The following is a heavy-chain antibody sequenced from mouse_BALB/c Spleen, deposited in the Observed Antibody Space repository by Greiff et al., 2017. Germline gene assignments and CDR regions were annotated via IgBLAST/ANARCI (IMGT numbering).Heavy chain of an antibody. CDR3: ARALLRLRFAY. Sequence: VKLQESGAELARPGASVKMSCKASGYTFTSYTMHWVKQRPGQGLEWIGYINPSSGYTNYNQKFKDKATLTADKSSSTAYMQLSSLTSEDSAVYYCARALLRLRFAYWGQGTLVTVSA. CDR1: GYTFTSYT. D-gene: IGHD1-2*01. V-gene: IGHV1-4*01. J-gene: IGHJ3*01. CDR2: INPSSGYT.